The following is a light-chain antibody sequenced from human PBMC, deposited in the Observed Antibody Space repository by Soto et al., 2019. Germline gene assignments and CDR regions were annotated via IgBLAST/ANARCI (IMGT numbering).Light chain of an antibody. Sequence: DIDLTQSPSSLSASVGYIVTITCRASQSISTYLNWYQQKGGKAPKLLIHGASSLQSGVPLRFSATGSGTDFSLTIMSLQPEDFATYYCQQSYSTLLSFGGGTKVDI. CDR3: QQSYSTLLS. CDR2: GAS. V-gene: IGKV1-39*01. J-gene: IGKJ4*01. CDR1: QSISTY.